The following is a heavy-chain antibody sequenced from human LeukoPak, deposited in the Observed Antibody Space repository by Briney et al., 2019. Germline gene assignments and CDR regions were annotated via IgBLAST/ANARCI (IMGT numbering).Heavy chain of an antibody. V-gene: IGHV3-48*04. J-gene: IGHJ3*02. Sequence: GGSLRLSCAASGFTFSSYSMNWVHQAPGKGLEWVSYISSSGSTIYYADSVKGRFTISRDNAKNSLYLQMNSLRAEDTAVYYWGRVPSFIAVGGGGAFDIWGQGTMVTVSS. CDR3: GRVPSFIAVGGGGAFDI. CDR1: GFTFSSYS. CDR2: ISSSGSTI. D-gene: IGHD6-19*01.